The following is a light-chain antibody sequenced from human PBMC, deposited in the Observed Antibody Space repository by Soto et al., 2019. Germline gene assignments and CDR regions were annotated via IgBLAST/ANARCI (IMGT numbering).Light chain of an antibody. V-gene: IGKV3-20*01. CDR1: QSISSDY. CDR3: QQYGSSPFT. J-gene: IGKJ3*01. Sequence: EIVLTQSPGTLSLSPGERATLSCRASQSISSDYLGWYQQKPGQAPRLLIYGASRRATGIPDKFSGSGSATDFTLTISRLEPEDFAVYYCQQYGSSPFTFGPGIKVDIK. CDR2: GAS.